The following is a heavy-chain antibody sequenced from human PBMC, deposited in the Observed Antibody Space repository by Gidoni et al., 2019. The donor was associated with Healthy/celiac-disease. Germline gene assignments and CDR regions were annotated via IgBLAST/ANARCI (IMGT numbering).Heavy chain of an antibody. CDR2: IIPIFGTA. V-gene: IGHV1-69*01. D-gene: IGHD3-10*01. CDR3: ARVSNYYGSGSYTVHYGMDV. J-gene: IGHJ6*02. CDR1: GGTFSSYA. Sequence: QVQLVQSGAEVKKPGSSVKVSCKASGGTFSSYAIRWVRQAPGQGLEWMGGIIPIFGTANDAQKFQGRVTITADESTSTAYMELSSLRSEDTAVYYCARVSNYYGSGSYTVHYGMDVWGQGTTVTVSS.